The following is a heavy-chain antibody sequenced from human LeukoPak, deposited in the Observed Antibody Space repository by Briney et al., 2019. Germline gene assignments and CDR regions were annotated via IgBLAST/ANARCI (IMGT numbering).Heavy chain of an antibody. J-gene: IGHJ5*02. CDR2: INPNSGGT. V-gene: IGHV1-2*02. D-gene: IGHD6-6*01. Sequence: GASVKVSCKASGYTFTSYGISWVRQAPGQGLEWMGWINPNSGGTNYAQKFQGRVTMTRDTSISTAYMELSRLRSDDTAVYYCAREQSSIAARGNWFDPWGQGTLVTVSS. CDR3: AREQSSIAARGNWFDP. CDR1: GYTFTSYG.